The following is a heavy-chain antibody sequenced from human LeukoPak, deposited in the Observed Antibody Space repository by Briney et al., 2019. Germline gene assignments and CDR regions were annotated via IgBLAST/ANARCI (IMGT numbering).Heavy chain of an antibody. J-gene: IGHJ6*02. D-gene: IGHD5-12*01. V-gene: IGHV3-23*01. Sequence: GGSLRLSCAASGFTFSSYALSWVRQAPGRGLEWVSGISGSGGSTYYADSVKGRFPISRDNSKNTLYLQMNSLRAEDTAVYYCAKKQGGIIVATTLHYYYGMDVWGQGTTVTVSS. CDR1: GFTFSSYA. CDR3: AKKQGGIIVATTLHYYYGMDV. CDR2: ISGSGGST.